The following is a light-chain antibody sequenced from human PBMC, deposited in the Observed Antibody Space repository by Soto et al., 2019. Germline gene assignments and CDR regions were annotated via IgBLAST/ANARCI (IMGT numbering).Light chain of an antibody. CDR3: QQSYRPPTYT. Sequence: DIQMTQSPSSLSASVGDRVTITCRASESIATYLNWYLQRPGRAPKLLIYAASSLQSGVPPRFSGSGSGTDFTLTISSLQPEDFATYHGQQSYRPPTYTFGQGTKLEIK. V-gene: IGKV1-39*01. J-gene: IGKJ2*01. CDR2: AAS. CDR1: ESIATY.